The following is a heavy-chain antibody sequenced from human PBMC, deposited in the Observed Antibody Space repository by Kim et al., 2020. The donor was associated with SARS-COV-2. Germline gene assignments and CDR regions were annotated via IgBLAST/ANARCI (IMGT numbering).Heavy chain of an antibody. CDR1: GFTFNRFS. D-gene: IGHD2-15*01. J-gene: IGHJ4*02. V-gene: IGHV3-48*02. CDR2: IGSSSAII. Sequence: GGSLRLSCAASGFTFNRFSMNWVRQAPGKGLEWVADIGSSSAIIYYADSVEGRFTISRDNAKNSLYLQMNSLRDEDTAVYYCASDCCTGSKCYWEMLGYWGQGILVTVSS. CDR3: ASDCCTGSKCYWEMLGY.